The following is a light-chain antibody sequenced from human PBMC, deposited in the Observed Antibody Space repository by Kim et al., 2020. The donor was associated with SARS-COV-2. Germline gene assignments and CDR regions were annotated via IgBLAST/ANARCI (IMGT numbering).Light chain of an antibody. CDR1: SSNIGSNY. V-gene: IGLV1-47*01. CDR2: RNN. Sequence: QCVLTQPPSASGTPGQRVTISCSGSSSNIGSNYVYWYQQLPGTAPKLLIYRNNQRPSGVPDRFSGSKSGTSASLAISGLRSEDEADYYCAAWDDSLSGWVFGGGTQLTLL. J-gene: IGLJ3*02. CDR3: AAWDDSLSGWV.